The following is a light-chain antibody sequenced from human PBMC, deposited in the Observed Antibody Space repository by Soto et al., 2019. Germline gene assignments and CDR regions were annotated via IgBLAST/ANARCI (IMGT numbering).Light chain of an antibody. CDR1: QSVSSNY. J-gene: IGKJ1*01. CDR3: QQYGSSYPWT. V-gene: IGKV3-20*01. CDR2: GAS. Sequence: EIVLTHSPGTLALSPGERATLSSRAVQSVSSNYLAWYQQKPGQAPRLLIYGASSRATGIPDRFSGSGSGTDFTLTIRRLEPEDFAVYYCQQYGSSYPWTFGQGTKVDI.